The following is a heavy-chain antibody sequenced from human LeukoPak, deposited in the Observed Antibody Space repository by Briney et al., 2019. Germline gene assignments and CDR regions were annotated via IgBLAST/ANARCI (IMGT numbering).Heavy chain of an antibody. CDR1: GYTFTYYY. CDR3: VRVKPIPL. CDR2: INPNSGVT. V-gene: IGHV1-2*02. Sequence: ASVTVSCTASGYTFTYYYVHWVRQAPGKWLEWMGVINPNSGVTKYAQTLQGRVTMTRDTSISTAYLDLSSLRSDDTAVYYCVRVKPIPLWGRGTRVTVSS. J-gene: IGHJ2*01.